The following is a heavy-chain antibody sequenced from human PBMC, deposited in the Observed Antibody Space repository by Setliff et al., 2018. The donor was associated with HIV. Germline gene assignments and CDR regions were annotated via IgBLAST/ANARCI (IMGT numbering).Heavy chain of an antibody. V-gene: IGHV1-18*01. J-gene: IGHJ3*02. CDR3: ASPFGASDSGGYEYEAFAI. Sequence: ASVKVSCKASTNTFLNYGISWVRQAPGQGLEWMGWISVHNDNSNYAQRFRDRVTMTTDIPTSTAYMELRGLRSDDTAVYYCASPFGASDSGGYEYEAFAIWGQGTMVTVSS. D-gene: IGHD3-22*01. CDR1: TNTFLNYG. CDR2: ISVHNDNS.